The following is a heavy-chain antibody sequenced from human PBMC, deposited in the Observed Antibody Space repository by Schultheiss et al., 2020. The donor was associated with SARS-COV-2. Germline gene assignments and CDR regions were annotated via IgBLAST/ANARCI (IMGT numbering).Heavy chain of an antibody. CDR3: ARPHGGDSSGYLLDY. Sequence: GGSLRLSCKGSGYSFTSYWIGWVRQMPGKGLEWMGIIYPGDSDTRYSPSFQGQVTISADKSISTAYLQWSSLKASDTAMYYCARPHGGDSSGYLLDYWGQGTLVTVSS. D-gene: IGHD3-22*01. CDR1: GYSFTSYW. CDR2: IYPGDSDT. J-gene: IGHJ4*02. V-gene: IGHV5-51*01.